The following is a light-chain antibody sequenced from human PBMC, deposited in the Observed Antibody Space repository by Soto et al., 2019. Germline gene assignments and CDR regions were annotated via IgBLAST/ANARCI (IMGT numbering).Light chain of an antibody. CDR3: QQYGSSPT. J-gene: IGKJ4*01. CDR1: QSVSSSY. Sequence: EIGLTQSPGTLSLSPGERATLSCRASQSVSSSYLASYQQKPGQAPRLLIYGASRTATGIPDRFSGSGSGTDFTLTISRLEPEDFAVYYCQQYGSSPTFGGGTKVEIK. CDR2: GAS. V-gene: IGKV3-20*01.